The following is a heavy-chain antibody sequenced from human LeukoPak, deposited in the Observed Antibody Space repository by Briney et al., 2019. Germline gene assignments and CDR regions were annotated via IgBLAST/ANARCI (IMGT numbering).Heavy chain of an antibody. J-gene: IGHJ4*02. CDR3: ARSYYYDSSGYCDY. D-gene: IGHD3-22*01. V-gene: IGHV5-51*01. Sequence: GASLKISCEGSGYSFTNYWIGWVRQVPGKGLEWMGIIYPGDSDTRYSPSFQGQVTISADKSISTAYLQWSSLKASDTAMYYCARSYYYDSSGYCDYWGQGTLVTVSS. CDR2: IYPGDSDT. CDR1: GYSFTNYW.